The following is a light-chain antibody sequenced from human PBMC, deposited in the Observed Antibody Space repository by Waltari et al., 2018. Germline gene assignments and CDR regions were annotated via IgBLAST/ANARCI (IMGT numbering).Light chain of an antibody. CDR1: QSVSRTS. CDR2: GAS. J-gene: IGKJ1*01. CDR3: QHYVRLPVT. V-gene: IGKV3-20*01. Sequence: EIVLTQSPVTLSLPPGKRPTPSCRASQSVSRTSAWYQQKPGQAPRLLIYGASTRATGIPDRFNGSGSGTDFSLTISRLEPEDFAVYYCQHYVRLPVTFGQGTKVEIK.